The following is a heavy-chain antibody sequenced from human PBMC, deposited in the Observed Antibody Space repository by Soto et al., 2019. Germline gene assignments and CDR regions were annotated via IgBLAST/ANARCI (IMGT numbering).Heavy chain of an antibody. V-gene: IGHV5-51*01. D-gene: IGHD3-3*01. CDR2: IYPGDSDT. Sequence: GESLKISCKGSGYSFTSYWIGWVRQMPGKVLEWMGIIYPGDSDTRYSPSFQGQATISAANSISTAYLQWSSLQASDTAMYYCARHGITIFVVVIIPHGMDVWGQGTTVTVSS. CDR3: ARHGITIFVVVIIPHGMDV. CDR1: GYSFTSYW. J-gene: IGHJ6*02.